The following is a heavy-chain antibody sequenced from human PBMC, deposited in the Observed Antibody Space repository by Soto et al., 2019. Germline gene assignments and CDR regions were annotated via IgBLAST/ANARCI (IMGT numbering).Heavy chain of an antibody. CDR1: GFTFSSYG. D-gene: IGHD6-13*01. V-gene: IGHV3-30*18. CDR3: AKSPTAHPLPSWYPSDY. Sequence: SLRLSCAASGFTFSSYGMHWVRQAPGKGLEWVAVISYDGSNKYYADSVKGRFTISRDNSKNTLYLQMNSLRAEDTAVYYCAKSPTAHPLPSWYPSDYWGQGTLVTVSS. CDR2: ISYDGSNK. J-gene: IGHJ4*02.